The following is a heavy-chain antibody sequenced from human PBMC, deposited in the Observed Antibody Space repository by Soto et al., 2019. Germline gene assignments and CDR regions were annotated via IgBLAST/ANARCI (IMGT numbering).Heavy chain of an antibody. V-gene: IGHV4-59*11. CDR2: IYYSGST. CDR3: ARESAGSGTNNWFDP. D-gene: IGHD3-10*01. Sequence: SETLSLTCGVSGDSINSHYWSWIRQPPGKGLEWIGFIYYSGSTKYNPSLESRVTISVDTSKNQFSLKLSSVTTADTAVYYCARESAGSGTNNWFDPWGQGTLVTVSS. CDR1: GDSINSHY. J-gene: IGHJ5*02.